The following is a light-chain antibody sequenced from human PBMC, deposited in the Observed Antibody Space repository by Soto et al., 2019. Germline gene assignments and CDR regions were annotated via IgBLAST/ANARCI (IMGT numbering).Light chain of an antibody. CDR3: SSYTRSSPWV. CDR2: EVS. V-gene: IGLV2-14*01. Sequence: QSALIQPASVSGSPGQSITISCTGTSSDVGGYRYVSWYQQHPGKAPKVIIYEVSNRPSGISSRLSGSKSGNKASLTISGLEAEDEADYYCSSYTRSSPWVFGGGTQLTVL. CDR1: SSDVGGYRY. J-gene: IGLJ3*02.